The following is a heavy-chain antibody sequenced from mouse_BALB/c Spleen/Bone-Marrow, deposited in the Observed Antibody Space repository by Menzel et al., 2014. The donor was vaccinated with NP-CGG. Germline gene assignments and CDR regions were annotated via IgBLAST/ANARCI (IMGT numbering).Heavy chain of an antibody. Sequence: VQLQQSGAELVKPGASVKLSCTASGFNIKDTYIHWVKQGPEQGLEWIGRIDPANGNTKYDPKFQGKATITADTSSNTAYLHLSSLTSEDTAVYYCARYRYYGSSGWDYWGQGTSVTVSS. D-gene: IGHD1-1*01. V-gene: IGHV14-3*02. CDR2: IDPANGNT. CDR1: GFNIKDTY. CDR3: ARYRYYGSSGWDY. J-gene: IGHJ4*01.